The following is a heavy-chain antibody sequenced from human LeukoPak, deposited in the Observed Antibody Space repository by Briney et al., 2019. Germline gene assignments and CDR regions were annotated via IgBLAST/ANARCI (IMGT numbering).Heavy chain of an antibody. J-gene: IGHJ5*02. CDR3: AREGVTYYYDPPWFDP. CDR1: GFTFSSYS. Sequence: PGGSLRLSCAASGFTFSSYSMNWVRQAPGKGLEWVSYISSSSTIYYADSVKGLFTISRYNAKNSLYLQMNSLRAEDTAVYYCAREGVTYYYDPPWFDPWGQGTLVTVSS. D-gene: IGHD3-22*01. CDR2: ISSSSTI. V-gene: IGHV3-48*01.